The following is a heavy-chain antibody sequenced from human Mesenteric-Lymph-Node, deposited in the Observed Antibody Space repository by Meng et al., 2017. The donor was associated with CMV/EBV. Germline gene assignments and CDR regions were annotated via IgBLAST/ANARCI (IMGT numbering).Heavy chain of an antibody. V-gene: IGHV3-11*04. D-gene: IGHD6-6*01. Sequence: GESLKISCAASGFTFSDYYMSWVRQAPGKGLEWVSYISKTGNTIYYKDSVKGRFTISRDNAKNSLYLQMDSLGPEDTALYHCVRDVDISSSGDYWGRGTLVTVSS. CDR2: ISKTGNTI. J-gene: IGHJ4*02. CDR1: GFTFSDYY. CDR3: VRDVDISSSGDY.